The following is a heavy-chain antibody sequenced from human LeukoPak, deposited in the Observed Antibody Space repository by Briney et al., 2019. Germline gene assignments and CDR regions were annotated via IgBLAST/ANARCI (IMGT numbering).Heavy chain of an antibody. Sequence: ASVKVSCKASGYTFTSYAMNWVRQAPGQGLEWMGWINTNTGNPTYAQGFTGRFVFSLDTSVSTAYLQISSLKAEDTAVYYCAKSIDFTGYSSWDYWGRGTLVTVSS. CDR2: INTNTGNP. D-gene: IGHD3-9*01. CDR1: GYTFTSYA. J-gene: IGHJ4*02. V-gene: IGHV7-4-1*02. CDR3: AKSIDFTGYSSWDY.